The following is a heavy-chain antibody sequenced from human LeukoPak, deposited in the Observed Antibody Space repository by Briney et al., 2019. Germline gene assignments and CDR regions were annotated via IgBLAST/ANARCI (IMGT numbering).Heavy chain of an antibody. V-gene: IGHV1-8*03. J-gene: IGHJ6*03. CDR2: MNPNSGNT. CDR3: ARKPPGIVGLYYMDV. Sequence: GASVKVSCKASGYTFTSYDINWVRQATGQGLEWMGWMNPNSGNTGYAQKFQGRVTITRNTSISTAYMEPSSLRSEDTAVYYCARKPPGIVGLYYMDVWGKGTTVTVSS. D-gene: IGHD1-26*01. CDR1: GYTFTSYD.